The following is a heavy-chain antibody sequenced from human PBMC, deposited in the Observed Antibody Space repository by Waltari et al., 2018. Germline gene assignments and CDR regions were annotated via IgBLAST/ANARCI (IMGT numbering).Heavy chain of an antibody. CDR2: IYYSGGT. D-gene: IGHD2-2*01. Sequence: QVQLQESGSGLVKPSETLSLTCTVSGGSISSYYWSWIRQPPGKGLEWIGYIYYSGGTTYTPSLKSRVTISVYTTNNQFSLKLSSGTAADTAVYSWAGAAGGGQLPPYFDYWGQGTLVTVSS. J-gene: IGHJ4*02. V-gene: IGHV4-59*12. CDR1: GGSISSYY. CDR3: AGAAGGGQLPPYFDY.